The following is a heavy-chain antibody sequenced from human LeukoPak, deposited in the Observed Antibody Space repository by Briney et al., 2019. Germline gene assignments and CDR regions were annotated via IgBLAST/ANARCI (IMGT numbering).Heavy chain of an antibody. CDR1: GFTFSSYA. D-gene: IGHD6-13*01. J-gene: IGHJ4*02. CDR3: ARAYSSSWYAINERFDY. V-gene: IGHV3-23*01. CDR2: VNENGHNT. Sequence: PGGSLRLSCAASGFTFSSYAMSWVRLTPGKGLEWVSTVNENGHNTHYADSVKGRFTISRDNSKNTLYLQMNSLRAEDTAVYYCARAYSSSWYAINERFDYWGQGTLVTVSS.